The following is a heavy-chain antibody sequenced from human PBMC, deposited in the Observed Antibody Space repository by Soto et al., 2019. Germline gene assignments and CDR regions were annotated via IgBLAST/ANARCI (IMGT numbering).Heavy chain of an antibody. CDR1: CGSVSSSSYS. J-gene: IGHJ6*04. Sequence: SETLSLTCTVSCGSVSSSSYSWGWIRQPPGKGLEWIGTIYSSENTYYNPSLMSRVTISVDTSKNQFSLKLSSVTAADTAVYYCARLNGYCISTNCHGYYGMDVWGKGTTVT. V-gene: IGHV4-39*01. CDR2: IYSSENT. D-gene: IGHD2-2*01. CDR3: ARLNGYCISTNCHGYYGMDV.